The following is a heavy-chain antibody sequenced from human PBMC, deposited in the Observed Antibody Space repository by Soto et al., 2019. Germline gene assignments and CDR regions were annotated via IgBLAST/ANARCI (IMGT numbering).Heavy chain of an antibody. CDR1: GFLFADYA. Sequence: PGGSLRLSCVAFGFLFADYAMTWVRLVPGAGLEWVSPMSGGGDTRYYTGSVKGRFTISRDNAKNTIFLQVTNLRAEDTALYFCVRVAKTDWTFDYWGQGALVTVSS. D-gene: IGHD1-1*01. J-gene: IGHJ4*02. V-gene: IGHV3-23*01. CDR3: VRVAKTDWTFDY. CDR2: MSGGGDTR.